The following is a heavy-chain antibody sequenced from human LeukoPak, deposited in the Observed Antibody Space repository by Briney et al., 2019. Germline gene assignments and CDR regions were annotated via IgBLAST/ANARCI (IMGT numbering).Heavy chain of an antibody. J-gene: IGHJ4*02. CDR1: GFTFSSYA. CDR2: ISGSGYST. CDR3: AKATYSSSWNLYFDC. Sequence: GGSLRLSCAASGFTFSSYAMSWVRQAPGKGLEWVSTISGSGYSTYYAASVKGRFTISRDNSKNTLYLQVNSLRADDTAVYYCAKATYSSSWNLYFDCWGQGTLVTVSS. D-gene: IGHD6-13*01. V-gene: IGHV3-23*01.